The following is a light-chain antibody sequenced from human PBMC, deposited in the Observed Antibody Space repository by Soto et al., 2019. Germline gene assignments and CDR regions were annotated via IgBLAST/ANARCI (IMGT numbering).Light chain of an antibody. CDR1: QSLSSNN. V-gene: IGKV3-20*01. J-gene: IGKJ1*01. CDR3: HHYSSSPPWT. Sequence: EIVLTQSPGTLSLSPGERATLSCRASQSLSSNNHLAWYQQKPGQAPRLLVYGSSSRATGIPDRFSGSGSGTEFTLPISRLEPEDFAVYYCHHYSSSPPWTFGQGTKVEI. CDR2: GSS.